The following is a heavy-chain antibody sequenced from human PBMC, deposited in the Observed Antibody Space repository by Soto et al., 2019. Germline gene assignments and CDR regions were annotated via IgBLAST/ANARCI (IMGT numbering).Heavy chain of an antibody. CDR1: GFTFSTYW. CDR2: IKGDGSST. D-gene: IGHD1-20*01. CDR3: ERAVYGAWYFDL. Sequence: EVQLGESGGGVVQPGGSLRLSCAASGFTFSTYWRHWIRQGPGKGRVGVSRIKGDGSSTSYADSLKGRFTISRYNVKNTMYLQMDSRRADDKAVYYCERAVYGAWYFDLLCRGTLVTVSS. J-gene: IGHJ2*01. V-gene: IGHV3-74*01.